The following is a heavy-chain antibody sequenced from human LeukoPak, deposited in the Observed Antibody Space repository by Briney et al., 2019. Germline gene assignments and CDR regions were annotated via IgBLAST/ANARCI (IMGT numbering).Heavy chain of an antibody. J-gene: IGHJ4*02. CDR2: IYSGGST. V-gene: IGHV3-66*02. D-gene: IGHD6-6*01. CDR3: ARGPQRGSSSSS. Sequence: ETLSLTCTVSGGSISSSSYYWGWVRQAPGKGLEWVSVIYSGGSTYYADSVKGRFTISRDNSKNTLYLQMNSLRAEDTAVYYCARGPQRGSSSSSWGQGTLVTVSS. CDR1: GGSISSSSYY.